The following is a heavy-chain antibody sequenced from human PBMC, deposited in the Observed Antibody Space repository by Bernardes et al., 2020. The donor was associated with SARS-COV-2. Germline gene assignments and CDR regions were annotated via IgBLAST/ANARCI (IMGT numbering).Heavy chain of an antibody. CDR2: INPNSGGT. CDR1: GYTFTGYY. D-gene: IGHD1-1*01. J-gene: IGHJ3*02. V-gene: IGHV1-2*02. CDR3: AVWAQAERGDAFDI. Sequence: ASVKVSCKASGYTFTGYYMHWVRQAPGQGLEWMGWINPNSGGTNYAQKFQGRVTMTRDTSISTAYMELSRLRSDDTAVYYCAVWAQAERGDAFDIWGQGTMVTVSS.